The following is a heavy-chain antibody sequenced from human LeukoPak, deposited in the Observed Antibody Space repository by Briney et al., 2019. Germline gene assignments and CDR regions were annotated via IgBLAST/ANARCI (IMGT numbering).Heavy chain of an antibody. CDR1: GGSISSSNYY. J-gene: IGHJ5*02. CDR3: ARVGSSSWSDRNWFDP. Sequence: SETLSLTCTVSGGSISSSNYYWGWIRQPPGQGLEWIGSIYNSGSTYYNPSLKSRVTISVDTSKNQFSLKVSSVTAADTAVYYCARVGSSSWSDRNWFDPWGQGTLVTVSS. D-gene: IGHD6-13*01. V-gene: IGHV4-39*07. CDR2: IYNSGST.